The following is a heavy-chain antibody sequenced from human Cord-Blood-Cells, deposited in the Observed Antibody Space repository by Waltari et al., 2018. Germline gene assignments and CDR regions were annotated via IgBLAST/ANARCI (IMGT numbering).Heavy chain of an antibody. CDR2: IDWDDDK. CDR3: ARNSPLYSSSWYLGTFDY. Sequence: ALEWLARIDWDDDKFYSTSLKTRLTISKDTSKNQVFLTMTNMDPVDTATYYCARNSPLYSSSWYLGTFDYWGQGTLVTVSS. V-gene: IGHV2-70*04. D-gene: IGHD6-13*01. J-gene: IGHJ4*02.